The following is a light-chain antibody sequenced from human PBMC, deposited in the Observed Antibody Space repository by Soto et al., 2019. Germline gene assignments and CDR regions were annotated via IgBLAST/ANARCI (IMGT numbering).Light chain of an antibody. CDR3: QQSYNTPT. Sequence: DIQMTQPPSSLSASVGDRVTITCRASQNINFYLNWFQQKPGKAPKVLIYAASSLQVGVPSRFSGSGSGTDFTLTISSLQPEDFATYFCQQSYNTPTFGGGTKVDIK. CDR2: AAS. J-gene: IGKJ4*01. V-gene: IGKV1-39*01. CDR1: QNINFY.